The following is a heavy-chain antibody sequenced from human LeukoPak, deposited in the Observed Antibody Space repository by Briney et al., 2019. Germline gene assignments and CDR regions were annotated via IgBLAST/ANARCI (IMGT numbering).Heavy chain of an antibody. D-gene: IGHD2-2*01. CDR1: GASVNEYY. V-gene: IGHV4-59*08. CDR3: VQSTGWPGLDF. CDR2: IYNGVTT. J-gene: IGHJ4*02. Sequence: PSETLSLTCVAFGASVNEYYWSWIRQPPGKALGWVGYIYNGVTTSYNPALRSRVTISADKSTNQFSLRLTSMTAADTAMYYCVQSTGWPGLDFWGQGALVTVSS.